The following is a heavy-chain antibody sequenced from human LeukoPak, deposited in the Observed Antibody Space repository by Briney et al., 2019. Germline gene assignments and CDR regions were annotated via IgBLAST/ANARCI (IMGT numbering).Heavy chain of an antibody. J-gene: IGHJ4*02. CDR2: IYYSGNT. Sequence: PSETLSLTCTVSGGSISSSSFYWGWIRQPPGKGLEWIGTIYYSGNTYYNPSLKSRVTISVGTSKNHFSLKLSSVTAADAAVYYCARHAGGVPAAELDYWGQGTLVTVSS. D-gene: IGHD2-2*01. CDR1: GGSISSSSFY. V-gene: IGHV4-39*01. CDR3: ARHAGGVPAAELDY.